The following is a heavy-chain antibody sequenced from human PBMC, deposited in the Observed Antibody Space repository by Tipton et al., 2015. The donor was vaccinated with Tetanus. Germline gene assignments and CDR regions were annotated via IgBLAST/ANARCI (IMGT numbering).Heavy chain of an antibody. CDR1: GFTFDDYT. Sequence: SLRLSCAASGFTFDDYTMHWVRQAPGKGLEWVSLISWASGSTYYADSVKGRFTISRDNSKNSLYLQMNSLRTEDTALYYCAKDKAGVAGYYFDYWGQGTLVTVSS. CDR3: AKDKAGVAGYYFDY. D-gene: IGHD6-19*01. J-gene: IGHJ4*02. V-gene: IGHV3-43*01. CDR2: ISWASGST.